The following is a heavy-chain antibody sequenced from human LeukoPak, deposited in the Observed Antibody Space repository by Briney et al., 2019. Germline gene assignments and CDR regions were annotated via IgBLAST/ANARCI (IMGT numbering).Heavy chain of an antibody. V-gene: IGHV3-74*01. Sequence: GKSLRLSCAASGFTFDDYGMSWVRQAPGKGLVWVSRINSDGSSTSYADSVKGRFTISRDNAKNTLYLQMNSLRAEDTAVYYCARDKGDGGYVSVDWFDPWGQGTLVTVSS. CDR3: ARDKGDGGYVSVDWFDP. CDR1: GFTFDDYG. D-gene: IGHD5-12*01. CDR2: INSDGSST. J-gene: IGHJ5*02.